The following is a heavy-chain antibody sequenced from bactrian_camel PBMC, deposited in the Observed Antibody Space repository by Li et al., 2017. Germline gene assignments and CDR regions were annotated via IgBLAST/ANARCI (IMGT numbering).Heavy chain of an antibody. J-gene: IGHJ4*01. D-gene: IGHD3*01. CDR1: GFTFEDVG. V-gene: IGHV3S53*01. Sequence: HVQLVESGGGSVQAGGSLKLSCAASGFTFEDVGMGWYRQARENECELVATITGDGVTYYEDSVKGRFTVSLNNAKNTGYLQMNSLKPDDTAKYFCASGAESLCYDGHCYGCPNPPDPRTGTQVTVS. CDR2: ITGDGVT.